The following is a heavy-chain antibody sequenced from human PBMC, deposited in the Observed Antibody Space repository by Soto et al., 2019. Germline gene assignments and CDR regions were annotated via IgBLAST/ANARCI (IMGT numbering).Heavy chain of an antibody. CDR3: ARDMSGTFWLSYFDY. V-gene: IGHV1-2*04. CDR1: GYTFTGYY. CDR2: INPNSGGT. Sequence: QVQLVQSGAEVKKPGASVKVSCKASGYTFTGYYMHWVRQAPGQGLEWMGWINPNSGGTNYAQKFQGWVTMTRDTSISTAYMELSRLRSDDTAVYYCARDMSGTFWLSYFDYWGQGTLVTVSS. J-gene: IGHJ4*02. D-gene: IGHD1-1*01.